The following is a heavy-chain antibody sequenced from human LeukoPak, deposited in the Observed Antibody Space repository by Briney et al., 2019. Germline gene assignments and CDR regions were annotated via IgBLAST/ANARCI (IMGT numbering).Heavy chain of an antibody. CDR3: AREGAYYYGSGSSVNTFDI. CDR2: ISSSSSYI. J-gene: IGHJ3*02. D-gene: IGHD3-10*01. V-gene: IGHV3-21*01. CDR1: GFTFSSYS. Sequence: PGGSLRLSCAASGFTFSSYSMNWVRQAPGKGLEWVSSISSSSSYIYYADSVKGRFTISRDNAKNSLYLQMNSLRAEDTAVYYCAREGAYYYGSGSSVNTFDIWGQGTMVTVSS.